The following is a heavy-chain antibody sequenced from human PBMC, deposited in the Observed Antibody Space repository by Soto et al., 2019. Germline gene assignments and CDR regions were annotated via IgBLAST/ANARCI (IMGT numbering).Heavy chain of an antibody. CDR1: GFTFTSSA. J-gene: IGHJ4*02. CDR2: IVVGSGNT. V-gene: IGHV1-58*02. Sequence: GASVKVSCKASGFTFTSSAMQWVRQARGQRLEWIGWIVVGSGNTNYAQKFQERVTITRDMSTSTAYMELSSLRSEDTAVYYCAADLQYDCSSTSCSQRWNYWGQGTLVTVSS. CDR3: AADLQYDCSSTSCSQRWNY. D-gene: IGHD2-2*01.